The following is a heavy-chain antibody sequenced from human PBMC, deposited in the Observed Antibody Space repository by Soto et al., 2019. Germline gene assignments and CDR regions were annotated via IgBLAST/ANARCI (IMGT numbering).Heavy chain of an antibody. CDR3: ARGGYYGSGRLYYYYGMDV. V-gene: IGHV4-59*01. D-gene: IGHD3-10*01. CDR1: GGSISSYY. CDR2: IYYSGST. J-gene: IGHJ6*02. Sequence: SETLSLTCTVSGGSISSYYWSWIRQPPGKRLEWIGYIYYSGSTNYNPSLKSRVTKSVDTSKNQFSLKLSSVTAADTAVYYCARGGYYGSGRLYYYYGMDVWGQGTTVTVSS.